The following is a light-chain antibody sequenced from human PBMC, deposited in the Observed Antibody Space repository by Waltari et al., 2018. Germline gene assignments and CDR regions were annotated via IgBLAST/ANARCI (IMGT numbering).Light chain of an antibody. Sequence: SYELTQPPSVSVSPGQTARNTCSGDALSNKYAYWYQQKSGQAPVLVIYEDIKRPTGIPERFSGSSSGTTATLTISGAHVDDEADYYCYSTDFSGHDRVFGGGTKLTIL. CDR1: ALSNKY. V-gene: IGLV3-10*01. J-gene: IGLJ3*02. CDR3: YSTDFSGHDRV. CDR2: EDI.